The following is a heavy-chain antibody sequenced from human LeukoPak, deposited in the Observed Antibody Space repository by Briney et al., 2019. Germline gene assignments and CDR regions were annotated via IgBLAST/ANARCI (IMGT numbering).Heavy chain of an antibody. CDR1: GDSVSSNRAA. Sequence: SQTLSLTCAISGDSVSSNRAAWNWIRQPPSRGLEWLGRIYYRSKRYKDYAVSVKSRITINPDTSKNQFSLQLNSVAPEDTAVYYCARVKDGGGSDYWGQGTLVTVSS. J-gene: IGHJ4*02. V-gene: IGHV6-1*01. CDR2: IYYRSKRYK. D-gene: IGHD4-23*01. CDR3: ARVKDGGGSDY.